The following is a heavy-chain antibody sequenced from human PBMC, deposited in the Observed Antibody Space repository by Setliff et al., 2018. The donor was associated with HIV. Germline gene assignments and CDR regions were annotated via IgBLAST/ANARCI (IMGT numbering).Heavy chain of an antibody. CDR1: GYTLGGNY. V-gene: IGHV1-2*02. CDR2: IDPNSGGT. J-gene: IGHJ4*02. Sequence: GASVKVSCKASGYTLGGNYMHWVRQAPGQGLEWMGWIDPNSGGTNYAQKFEGRVTMTRDTTVNTVYIEVSSLRSDDTAVYYFSGDVGVPGRGNALEYWGQGIPVTVS. D-gene: IGHD3-10*01. CDR3: SGDVGVPGRGNALEY.